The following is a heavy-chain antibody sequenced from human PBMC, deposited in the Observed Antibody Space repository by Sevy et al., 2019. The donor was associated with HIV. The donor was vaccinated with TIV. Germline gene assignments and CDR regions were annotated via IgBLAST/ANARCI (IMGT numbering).Heavy chain of an antibody. CDR3: ARDSQYSSGFFHYYYYYMDV. CDR2: ISSSSSYI. J-gene: IGHJ6*03. D-gene: IGHD6-19*01. V-gene: IGHV3-21*01. CDR1: GFTFSSYS. Sequence: GGSLRLSCAASGFTFSSYSMNWVRQAPGKGLEWVSSISSSSSYIYYADSVKGRFTISRDNAKNSLYLQMNSLRAEDTAVYYCARDSQYSSGFFHYYYYYMDVWGKGTTVTVSS.